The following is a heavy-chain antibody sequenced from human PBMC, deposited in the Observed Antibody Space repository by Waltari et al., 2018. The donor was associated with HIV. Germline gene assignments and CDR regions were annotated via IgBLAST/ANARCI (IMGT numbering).Heavy chain of an antibody. CDR2: IKQDGSEK. D-gene: IGHD2-8*01. V-gene: IGHV3-7*01. CDR3: ARMGLRMYAIGAFDI. J-gene: IGHJ3*02. Sequence: EVQLVESGGGLVQPGGSLRLSCAASGFTFSLSWMSWVRQAPGKGLEWVANIKQDGSEKHYVDSVKGRFTISRDNAKKSLYLQMNSLRAEDTAVYYCARMGLRMYAIGAFDIWGQGTMVTVSS. CDR1: GFTFSLSW.